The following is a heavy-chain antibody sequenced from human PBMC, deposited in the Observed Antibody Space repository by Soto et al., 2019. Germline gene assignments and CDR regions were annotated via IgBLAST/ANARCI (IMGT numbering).Heavy chain of an antibody. Sequence: QVQLQESGPGVVEPSQTLSLTCTVSGGSINNNGYFWSWIRQPPGSGLEWIGHIYNSGSTYSNPSLRTRLTISVGTSTTHFSRQLSSVTAADTAVYNRARGPSGDKVDYWGQGTLVTVSS. CDR2: IYNSGST. V-gene: IGHV4-30-4*01. CDR3: ARGPSGDKVDY. CDR1: GGSINNNGYF. D-gene: IGHD1-26*01. J-gene: IGHJ4*02.